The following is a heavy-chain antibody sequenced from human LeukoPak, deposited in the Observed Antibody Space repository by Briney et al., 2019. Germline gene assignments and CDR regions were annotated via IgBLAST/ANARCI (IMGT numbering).Heavy chain of an antibody. V-gene: IGHV1-46*01. D-gene: IGHD6-13*01. CDR3: AREAAAGDYFDY. CDR2: INPTGGST. CDR1: GYTFTSYY. Sequence: ASVKVSCKASGYTFTSYYMHWVRPAAGQGLEWTGLINPTGGSTGYAQKFQGRVTMTRDMSTSTDYMELSSLRAEDTAVYYCAREAAAGDYFDYWGQGTLVTVSS. J-gene: IGHJ4*02.